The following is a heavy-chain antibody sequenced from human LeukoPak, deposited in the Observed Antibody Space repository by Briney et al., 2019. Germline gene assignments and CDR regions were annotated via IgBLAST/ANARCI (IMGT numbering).Heavy chain of an antibody. D-gene: IGHD2-2*01. Sequence: GESLKISCEASGYSFTNYWIGWVRQMPGKGLEWMGIIYPDDSDARYSPSFQGQVTISADKSISTAYLQWSSLEASDTAMYYCARPAAMDGPFDYWGQGTLVTVSS. V-gene: IGHV5-51*01. J-gene: IGHJ4*02. CDR3: ARPAAMDGPFDY. CDR1: GYSFTNYW. CDR2: IYPDDSDA.